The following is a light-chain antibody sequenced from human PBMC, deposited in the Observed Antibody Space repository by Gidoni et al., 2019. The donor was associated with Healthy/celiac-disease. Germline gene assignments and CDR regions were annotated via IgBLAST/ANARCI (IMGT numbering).Light chain of an antibody. Sequence: SYVLTQPPSVSVAPGQTARLTCGGNNTGSKSVHWYQHKPGQAPVLVVYDDRDRPSGIPERFSGSNSGNTATLTISRVEAGDEADYYCQVWDSSSDHVVFGGGTKLTVL. J-gene: IGLJ2*01. CDR2: DDR. CDR1: NTGSKS. V-gene: IGLV3-21*02. CDR3: QVWDSSSDHVV.